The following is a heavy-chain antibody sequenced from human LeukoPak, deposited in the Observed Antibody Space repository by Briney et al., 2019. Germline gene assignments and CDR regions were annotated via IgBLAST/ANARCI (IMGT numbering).Heavy chain of an antibody. CDR1: GFTFRNYG. Sequence: PGRSLRLSCAASGFTFRNYGMHWVRQAPGKGLEWVAVISYDGSNKYYADSVKGRFTISRDNSKNTLYLQMNSLRAEDTAVYYCAKDREWLSNWLDPWGQGTLVTVSS. CDR3: AKDREWLSNWLDP. CDR2: ISYDGSNK. V-gene: IGHV3-30*18. D-gene: IGHD3-3*01. J-gene: IGHJ5*02.